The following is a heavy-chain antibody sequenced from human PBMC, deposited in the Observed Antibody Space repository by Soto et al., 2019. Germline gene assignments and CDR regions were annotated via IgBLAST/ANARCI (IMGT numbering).Heavy chain of an antibody. CDR3: AKNEGCTNGVCYLRSYFDY. V-gene: IGHV3-64*04. J-gene: IGHJ4*02. D-gene: IGHD2-8*01. CDR2: ISSNGDST. Sequence: GRSLRLYCSASGCTFSMFSMHWVRQAPGKGLEYVSGISSNGDSTYYADSVKGRFTISRDNSKNTLYLQMNSLRAEDTAVYYCAKNEGCTNGVCYLRSYFDYWGQGTLVTVSP. CDR1: GCTFSMFS.